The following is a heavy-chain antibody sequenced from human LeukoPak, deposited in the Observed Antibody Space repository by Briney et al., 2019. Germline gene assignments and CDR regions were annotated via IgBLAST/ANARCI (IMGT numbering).Heavy chain of an antibody. D-gene: IGHD3-16*01. V-gene: IGHV3-48*04. CDR2: IDRSGSTI. CDR3: VRGGGMQGSGY. CDR1: GFTFSSYA. Sequence: PGGSLRLSCAASGFTFSSYAMHWVRQVPGKGLEWLSHIDRSGSTIYYADSVKGRFTTSRDNAKTSLYLQMSNLRAEDAAVYYCVRGGGMQGSGYWGQGTLVTVSS. J-gene: IGHJ4*02.